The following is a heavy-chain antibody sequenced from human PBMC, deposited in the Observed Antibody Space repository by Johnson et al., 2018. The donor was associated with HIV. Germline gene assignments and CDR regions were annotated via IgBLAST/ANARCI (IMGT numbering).Heavy chain of an antibody. CDR2: IRYDGSNK. D-gene: IGHD6-13*01. CDR1: GFTFSSYG. V-gene: IGHV3-30*02. J-gene: IGHJ3*02. CDR3: ASPLDAAAGPMDAFDI. Sequence: QMLLVESGGGVVQPGRSLRLSCAASGFTFSSYGMHWVRQAPGKGLEWVAFIRYDGSNKYYADSVKGRFTISRDNSKNTLYLQMNSLRAEDTAVYYCASPLDAAAGPMDAFDIWGQGTMVTVSS.